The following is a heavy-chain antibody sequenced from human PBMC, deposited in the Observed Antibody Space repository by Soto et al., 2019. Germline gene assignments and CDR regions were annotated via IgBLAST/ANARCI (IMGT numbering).Heavy chain of an antibody. D-gene: IGHD3-10*01. V-gene: IGHV4-34*01. CDR3: ARIISHRITMVRGVISWFDP. Sequence: SETLSLTCAVYGGSFSGYYWSWIRQPPGKGLEWIGEINHSGSTNYNPSLKSRITISVDTSKNQFSLKLSSVTAADTAVYYCARIISHRITMVRGVISWFDPWGQGTLVTVSS. J-gene: IGHJ5*02. CDR1: GGSFSGYY. CDR2: INHSGST.